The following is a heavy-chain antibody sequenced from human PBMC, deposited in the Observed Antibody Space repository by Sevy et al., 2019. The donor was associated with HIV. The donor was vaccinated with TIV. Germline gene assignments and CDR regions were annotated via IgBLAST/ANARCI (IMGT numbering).Heavy chain of an antibody. V-gene: IGHV1-69*13. CDR2: IIPIFGTA. D-gene: IGHD3-22*01. J-gene: IGHJ3*02. CDR3: ARGGAYYDSSGPDAFDI. CDR1: GGTFSSYA. Sequence: ASEKVSCKASGGTFSSYAISWVRQAPGQGLEWMGGIIPIFGTANYAQKFQGRVTITADESTSTAYMELSSLRSEDTAVYYCARGGAYYDSSGPDAFDIWGQGTMVTVSS.